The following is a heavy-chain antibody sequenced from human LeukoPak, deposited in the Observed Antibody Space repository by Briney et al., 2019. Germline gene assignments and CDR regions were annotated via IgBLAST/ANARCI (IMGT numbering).Heavy chain of an antibody. D-gene: IGHD3-22*01. CDR2: ISPNTGGT. CDR1: GYTFTANY. J-gene: IGHJ5*02. V-gene: IGHV1-2*02. Sequence: ASVKASCKASGYTFTANYMHWVRQAPGQGLEYMGWISPNTGGTTYVQKFQGRVTMTRDTSISTVYMELSRLTPDDTAMYYCAGKHDYYDNSGYYFTWFDPWGQGTLVTVSS. CDR3: AGKHDYYDNSGYYFTWFDP.